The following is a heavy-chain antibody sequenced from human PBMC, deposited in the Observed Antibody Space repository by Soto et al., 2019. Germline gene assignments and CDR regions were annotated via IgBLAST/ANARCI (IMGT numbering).Heavy chain of an antibody. J-gene: IGHJ4*02. CDR2: LSDSDDSA. CDR1: GFTFSSYA. D-gene: IGHD3-22*01. V-gene: IGHV3-23*01. CDR3: VKDLFQYDSRGNYAAVCYFNQ. Sequence: DVQLLESGGGLVQPGGSLRLSCAASGFTFSSYAMSWVRQAPGKGLEWVSVLSDSDDSAYYADSVKGRFTISRDNSQNTLYLQMTSLRAEDTAVYYCVKDLFQYDSRGNYAAVCYFNQWGPGTQVIVSS.